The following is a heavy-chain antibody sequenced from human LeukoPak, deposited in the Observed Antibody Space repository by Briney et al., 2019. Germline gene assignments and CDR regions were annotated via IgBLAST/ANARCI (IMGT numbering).Heavy chain of an antibody. D-gene: IGHD3-16*01. J-gene: IGHJ3*02. V-gene: IGHV3-53*01. Sequence: XGSLXXXXAASGFTVSSNYMSWVRQAPGKGLEWVSVIYSGGSTYYADSVKGRFTISRDNSKNTLYLQMNSLRAEDTAVYYCAKVSFGTSDAFDIWGQGTMVTVSS. CDR3: AKVSFGTSDAFDI. CDR2: IYSGGST. CDR1: GFTVSSNY.